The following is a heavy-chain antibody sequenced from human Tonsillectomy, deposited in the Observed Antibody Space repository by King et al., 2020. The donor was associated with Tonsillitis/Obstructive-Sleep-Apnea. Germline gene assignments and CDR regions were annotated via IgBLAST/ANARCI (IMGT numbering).Heavy chain of an antibody. CDR1: GYTFTSYY. V-gene: IGHV1-46*01. CDR2: INPSGGST. J-gene: IGHJ4*02. Sequence: QLVQSGAEVKKPGASVKVSCKASGYTFTSYYMHCVRQAPGQGLEWMGIINPSGGSTSYAQKFQGRVTMTRDTSPSTVYMELSSLRSEDTAVYYCASSIAVAGFFDYWGQGTLVTVSS. D-gene: IGHD6-19*01. CDR3: ASSIAVAGFFDY.